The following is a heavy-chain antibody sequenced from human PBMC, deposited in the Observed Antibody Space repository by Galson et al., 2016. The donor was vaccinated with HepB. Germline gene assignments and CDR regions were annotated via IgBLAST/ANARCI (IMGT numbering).Heavy chain of an antibody. CDR1: GFTVSDNY. V-gene: IGHV3-53*01. Sequence: SLRLSCAASGFTVSDNYMSWVRQALGKGLEWVSLIPGDGATYYADSVKGRFTISRDHPDNSLYLQMNSLRAEDTAVYYCARRRGNTNFDYWGQGTLVTVSS. D-gene: IGHD3-10*01. CDR3: ARRRGNTNFDY. CDR2: IPGDGAT. J-gene: IGHJ4*02.